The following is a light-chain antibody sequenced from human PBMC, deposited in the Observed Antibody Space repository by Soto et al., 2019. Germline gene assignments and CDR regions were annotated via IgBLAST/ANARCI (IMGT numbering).Light chain of an antibody. Sequence: DIQMTQSPSTLSASVGDRVTITCRASQSISSWLAWYQQKPGKAPKLLIYKASSLESGVPSRFSGSVSGTEFTLTISSLQPDDFATYYCQHYNSYPLTFGGGTKVEIK. CDR1: QSISSW. V-gene: IGKV1-5*03. J-gene: IGKJ4*01. CDR3: QHYNSYPLT. CDR2: KAS.